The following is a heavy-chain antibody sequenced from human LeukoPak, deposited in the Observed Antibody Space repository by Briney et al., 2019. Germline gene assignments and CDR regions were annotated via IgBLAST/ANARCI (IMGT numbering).Heavy chain of an antibody. J-gene: IGHJ3*02. CDR1: GGSISSYY. CDR2: IYYSGST. CDR3: ARESVVVALSAFDI. V-gene: IGHV4-59*01. Sequence: PSETLSLTCTVSGGSISSYYGSWIRQPPGKGLEWIGYIYYSGSTNYNPSLKSRVTISVDTSKNQFSLKLSSVTAADTAVYYCARESVVVALSAFDIWGQGTMVTVSS. D-gene: IGHD2-15*01.